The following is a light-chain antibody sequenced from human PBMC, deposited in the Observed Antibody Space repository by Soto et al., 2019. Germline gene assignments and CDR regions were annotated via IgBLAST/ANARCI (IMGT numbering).Light chain of an antibody. Sequence: QSVLTQPASVSGSPGQSITIYCTGTSSDVGGYNYVSWYQQHPGKAPKVIIYEVSNRPSGVSTRFSGSKSGNTASLTISGLQAEDEADYYCTSYTSSSDIRVFGGGTKLTVL. J-gene: IGLJ3*02. CDR1: SSDVGGYNY. CDR3: TSYTSSSDIRV. CDR2: EVS. V-gene: IGLV2-14*01.